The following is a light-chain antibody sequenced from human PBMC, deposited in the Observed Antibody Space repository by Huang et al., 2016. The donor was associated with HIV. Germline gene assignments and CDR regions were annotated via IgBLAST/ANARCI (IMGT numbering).Light chain of an antibody. CDR1: QSIGNY. V-gene: IGKV3-11*01. CDR3: QQYNNWPRT. Sequence: IVLIQSPATLSLSPGERATLSCRASQSIGNYLGWFQQKPGQAPRLLIYDASKRATGIPGRFSGSGSGTDFTLTISSLEPEDFALYFCQQYNNWPRTFGQGTKVEIK. J-gene: IGKJ1*01. CDR2: DAS.